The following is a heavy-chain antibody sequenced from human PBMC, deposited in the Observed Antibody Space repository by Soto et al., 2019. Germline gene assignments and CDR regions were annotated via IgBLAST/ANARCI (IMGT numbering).Heavy chain of an antibody. D-gene: IGHD4-17*01. Sequence: QITLKESGPTLVKPTQTLTLTCTFSGFSLTTSGVGVGWIRQPPGKALEWLALIYWDDDKRDSPSLKSRLTIAKETAKNQVVLTTNNMDPADTATYFCAHRTTTVTWGFDPWGQGTLVTVAA. CDR2: IYWDDDK. CDR3: AHRTTTVTWGFDP. V-gene: IGHV2-5*02. CDR1: GFSLTTSGVG. J-gene: IGHJ5*02.